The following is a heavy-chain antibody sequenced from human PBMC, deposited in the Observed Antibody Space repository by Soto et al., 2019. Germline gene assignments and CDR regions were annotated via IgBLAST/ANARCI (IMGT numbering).Heavy chain of an antibody. D-gene: IGHD6-19*01. Sequence: ASVEVSCKXSGYTFTSYYMHWVRQAPGQGLEWMGIINPSGGSTSYAQKFQGRFTISRDNSKNTLYLQMNSLRAEDTAVYYCARVGVGRRGSGWYYYGMDVWGQGTTVTASS. J-gene: IGHJ6*02. V-gene: IGHV1-46*01. CDR2: INPSGGST. CDR3: ARVGVGRRGSGWYYYGMDV. CDR1: GYTFTSYY.